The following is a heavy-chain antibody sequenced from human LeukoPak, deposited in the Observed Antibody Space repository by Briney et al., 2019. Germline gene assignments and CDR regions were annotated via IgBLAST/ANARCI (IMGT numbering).Heavy chain of an antibody. V-gene: IGHV3-30-3*01. D-gene: IGHD6-19*01. CDR2: ISYDGSNK. CDR1: GFTFSSYA. CDR3: AREVGHSSGWYYFDY. J-gene: IGHJ4*02. Sequence: PGRSLRLSCAASGFTFSSYAMHWVRQAPGKGLEWVAVISYDGSNKYYADSVKGRFTISRDNSKNTLYLQMNSLRAEDTAVYYCAREVGHSSGWYYFDYWGQGTLVTVSS.